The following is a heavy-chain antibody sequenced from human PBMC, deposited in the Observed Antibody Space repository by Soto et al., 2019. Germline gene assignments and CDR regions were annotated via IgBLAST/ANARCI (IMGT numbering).Heavy chain of an antibody. J-gene: IGHJ6*02. CDR3: ATKVRVTNYLYYGMDV. V-gene: IGHV3-30*03. Sequence: PGGSLRLSCAASGSSFNTSGMHWVRQAPGKGLEWVAVIAFDGSQEFYGDSVRGRFTISRDNSKNTLFLQMKSLTPEDTAVYYCATKVRVTNYLYYGMDVWGQGTTVTVS. D-gene: IGHD2-21*02. CDR1: GSSFNTSG. CDR2: IAFDGSQE.